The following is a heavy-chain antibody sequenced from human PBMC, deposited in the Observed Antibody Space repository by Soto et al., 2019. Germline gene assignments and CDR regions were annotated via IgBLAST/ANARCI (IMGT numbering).Heavy chain of an antibody. J-gene: IGHJ4*02. CDR1: GFTFSSYW. Sequence: EVQLVESGGGLVQPGGSLRLSCAASGFTFSSYWMSWVRQAPGKGLEWVANIKQDGSEKYYVDSVKGRFTISRDNAKNSLYLQMNSLRAEDTAVYYCARDRRYSIGDFDYWGQGTLVTVSS. CDR2: IKQDGSEK. D-gene: IGHD6-19*01. CDR3: ARDRRYSIGDFDY. V-gene: IGHV3-7*01.